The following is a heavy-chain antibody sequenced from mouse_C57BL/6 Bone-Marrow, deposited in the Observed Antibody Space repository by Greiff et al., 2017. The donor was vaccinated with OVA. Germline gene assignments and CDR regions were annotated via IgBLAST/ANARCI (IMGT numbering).Heavy chain of an antibody. CDR2: IHPNSGST. J-gene: IGHJ2*01. V-gene: IGHV1-64*01. Sequence: QVQLQQPGAELVKPGASVKLSCKASGYTFTSYWMHWVKQRPGQGLEWIGMIHPNSGSTNYNEKFKSKARLTVAKSSSTAYMQLSSLTSEDSAVYYCAQTGSYFDYWGKGTTLTVSS. D-gene: IGHD4-1*01. CDR1: GYTFTSYW. CDR3: AQTGSYFDY.